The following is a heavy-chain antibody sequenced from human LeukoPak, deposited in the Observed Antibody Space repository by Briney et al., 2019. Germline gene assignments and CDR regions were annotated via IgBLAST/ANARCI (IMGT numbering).Heavy chain of an antibody. CDR3: ARGPLGEYPYYFDY. Sequence: GGSLRLSCAASGFTFSSYSMNWVRQAPGKGLEWVSSISSSSSYIYYADSVKGRFTISRDNAKNSLYLQMNSLRAEDTAVYYCARGPLGEYPYYFDYWGQGTLVTISS. CDR1: GFTFSSYS. V-gene: IGHV3-21*01. D-gene: IGHD3-10*01. J-gene: IGHJ4*02. CDR2: ISSSSSYI.